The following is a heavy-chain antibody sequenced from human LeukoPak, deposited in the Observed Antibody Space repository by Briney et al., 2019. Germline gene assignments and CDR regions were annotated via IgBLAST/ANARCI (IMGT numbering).Heavy chain of an antibody. Sequence: GTLRLSCAASGFTFSSYGMSWIRQPPGKGLEWIGEINHSGSTNYNPSLKSRVTISVDTSKNQFSLKLSSVTAADTAVYYCARGRRQPYFDYWGQGTLVTVSS. V-gene: IGHV4-34*01. CDR3: ARGRRQPYFDY. D-gene: IGHD6-13*01. CDR2: INHSGST. J-gene: IGHJ4*02. CDR1: GFTFSSYG.